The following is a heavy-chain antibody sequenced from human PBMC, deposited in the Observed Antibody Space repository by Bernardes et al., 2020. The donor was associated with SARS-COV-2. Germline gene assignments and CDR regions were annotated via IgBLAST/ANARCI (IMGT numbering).Heavy chain of an antibody. CDR3: ATGMGKGIADRVGWFDP. J-gene: IGHJ5*02. Sequence: ASVKVSCKVSGYTLPELSMHWVRQAPGKGLEWMGGFDPEDGETIYAQKFQGRVTMTEDTSTDTAYMELSSLRSEDTAVYYCATGMGKGIADRVGWFDPWGQGTLVTVSS. D-gene: IGHD6-13*01. V-gene: IGHV1-24*01. CDR1: GYTLPELS. CDR2: FDPEDGET.